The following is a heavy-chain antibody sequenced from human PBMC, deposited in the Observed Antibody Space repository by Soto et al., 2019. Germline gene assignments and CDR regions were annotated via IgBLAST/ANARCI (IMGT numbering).Heavy chain of an antibody. J-gene: IGHJ6*02. Sequence: SLTVFGGASGSPFRSYSMNWVRRARGKGLAWVSYISSSSSTIYYADSVKGRFTISRDNAKNSLYLQMNSLRDEDTAVYYCARDSRVVIMEYPYYYGMDVWGQGTRVTVS. D-gene: IGHD3-3*01. V-gene: IGHV3-48*02. CDR2: ISSSSSTI. CDR1: GSPFRSYS. CDR3: ARDSRVVIMEYPYYYGMDV.